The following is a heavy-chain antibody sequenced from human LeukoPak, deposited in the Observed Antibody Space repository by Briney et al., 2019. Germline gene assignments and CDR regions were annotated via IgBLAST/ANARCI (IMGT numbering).Heavy chain of an antibody. CDR2: IKQDGSEK. CDR1: GFTFSSYW. V-gene: IGHV3-7*01. Sequence: AGGPLRFSCAASGFTFSSYWMSWVRQAPGKGLEWVANIKQDGSEKYYVDSVKGRFTISRDNAKNSLYLQMNSLRAEDTAVYYCARDWSFTEYYYDSSGYYDYYGMDVWGQGTTVTVSS. CDR3: ARDWSFTEYYYDSSGYYDYYGMDV. J-gene: IGHJ6*02. D-gene: IGHD3-22*01.